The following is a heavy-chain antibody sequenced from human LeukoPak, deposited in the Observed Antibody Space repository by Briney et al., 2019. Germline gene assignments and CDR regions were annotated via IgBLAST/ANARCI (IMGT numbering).Heavy chain of an antibody. J-gene: IGHJ4*02. CDR2: ISYDGSNK. Sequence: GGSLRLSCAASGFIFSSYGMHWVRQAPGKGLEWVAVISYDGSNKYYADSVKGRFTISRDNSKNTLYLQMNSLRAEDTAVYYCAKDYRAVTTSHFDYWGQGTLVTVSS. V-gene: IGHV3-30*18. CDR1: GFIFSSYG. CDR3: AKDYRAVTTSHFDY. D-gene: IGHD4-17*01.